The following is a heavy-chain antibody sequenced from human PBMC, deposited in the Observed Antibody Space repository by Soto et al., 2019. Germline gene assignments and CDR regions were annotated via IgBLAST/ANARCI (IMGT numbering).Heavy chain of an antibody. CDR1: GGSLSNYY. D-gene: IGHD4-17*01. CDR2: IYYSGST. CDR3: ARSPYGDRQYTWFVP. V-gene: IGHV4-59*08. J-gene: IGHJ5*02. Sequence: QVQLQESGPGLVKPSETLSLTCTVSGGSLSNYYWNWIRQPPGKALEWIAYIYYSGSTNYNLSLKSRVTISVDTSKNQFSLKLSSVTAADTAMYYCARSPYGDRQYTWFVPWGQGTLVTVSS.